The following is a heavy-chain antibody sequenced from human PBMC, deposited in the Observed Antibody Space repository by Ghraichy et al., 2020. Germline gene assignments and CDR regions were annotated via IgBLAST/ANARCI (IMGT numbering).Heavy chain of an antibody. Sequence: SETLSLTCTVSGGSISSGDYYWGWIRQPPGKGLEWIGSVYYSGSTYYNPSLKSRVTISVDTSKNQFSLKLTSVTAADTAVYYCARLMGRGFHSGGYFSVYFDCWGQGTLVAVSS. CDR2: VYYSGST. V-gene: IGHV4-39*01. CDR1: GGSISSGDYY. D-gene: IGHD3-22*01. CDR3: ARLMGRGFHSGGYFSVYFDC. J-gene: IGHJ4*02.